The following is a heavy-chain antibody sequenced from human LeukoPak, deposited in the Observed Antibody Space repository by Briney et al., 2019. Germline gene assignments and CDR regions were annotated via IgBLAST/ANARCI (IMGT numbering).Heavy chain of an antibody. CDR3: ARHSSSQEGDYFDY. Sequence: SETLSLTCTVSGGSISSYYWSWIRQPPGKGLEWIGYIYYSGSTNYNPSLKSRVTISVDTSKNQFSLKLSSVTAADTAVYYCARHSSSQEGDYFDYWGQGTLVTVSS. CDR2: IYYSGST. CDR1: GGSISSYY. J-gene: IGHJ4*02. V-gene: IGHV4-59*08. D-gene: IGHD6-13*01.